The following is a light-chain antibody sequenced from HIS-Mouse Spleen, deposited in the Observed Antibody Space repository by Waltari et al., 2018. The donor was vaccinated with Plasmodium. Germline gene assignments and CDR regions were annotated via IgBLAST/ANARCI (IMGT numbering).Light chain of an antibody. CDR1: QSVSSSY. V-gene: IGKV3-20*01. Sequence: EIVLTQSPGTLSLSPGERATLSCRASQSVSSSYLAWYQQKPGQAPRLLILGAASRATGIPDRFSGSWSGTDCTLTISRLEPEDFAAYYCQQYGSSPITFGQGTRLEIK. J-gene: IGKJ5*01. CDR3: QQYGSSPIT. CDR2: GAA.